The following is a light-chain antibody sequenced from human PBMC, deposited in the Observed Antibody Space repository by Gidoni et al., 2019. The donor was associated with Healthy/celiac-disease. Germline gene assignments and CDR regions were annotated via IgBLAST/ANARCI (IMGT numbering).Light chain of an antibody. Sequence: DIQMTQSPSSLSASVGDRVTITCRASQSISSYLNWYQQKPGKAPKLLIYAASSLQSRVPSRFSSSGAGTDFTLTISSLQPEDFATYYCQQSYSTSTSFGQGTKVEIK. CDR1: QSISSY. CDR2: AAS. J-gene: IGKJ1*01. CDR3: QQSYSTSTS. V-gene: IGKV1-39*01.